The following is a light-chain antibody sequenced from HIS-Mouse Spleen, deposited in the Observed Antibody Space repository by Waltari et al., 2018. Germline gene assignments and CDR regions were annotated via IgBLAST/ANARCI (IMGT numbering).Light chain of an antibody. CDR2: YKSDSDK. CDR1: SGINVGTYR. Sequence: QAVLTQPSSLSTSPGASASLTCTLRSGINVGTYRIYWYQQKPGSPPQYLLRYKSDSDKHQGAGVPSRFSGSKAASANAVILLFSGIQSEDEADYYCMIWHSSAWVFGGGTKLTVL. V-gene: IGLV5-45*02. J-gene: IGLJ3*02. CDR3: MIWHSSAWV.